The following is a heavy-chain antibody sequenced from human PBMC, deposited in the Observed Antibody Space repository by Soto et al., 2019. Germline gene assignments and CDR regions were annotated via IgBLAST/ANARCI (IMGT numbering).Heavy chain of an antibody. CDR3: ARVKSSGYYWDAFDI. CDR2: IYHSGGT. J-gene: IGHJ3*02. CDR1: GYSISSGYY. Sequence: SETRSLTCAVSGYSISSGYYWGWIRQPPGKGLEWIGSIYHSGGTYYNPSLKSRVTIPVDTSNNQFSLKLSSVPAEDKAMYCCARVKSSGYYWDAFDIWGQGTMVTVS. V-gene: IGHV4-38-2*01. D-gene: IGHD3-22*01.